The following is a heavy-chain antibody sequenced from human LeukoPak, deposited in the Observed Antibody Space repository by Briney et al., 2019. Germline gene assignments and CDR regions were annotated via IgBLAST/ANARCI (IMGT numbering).Heavy chain of an antibody. CDR3: ARARSGWEKSYYFDY. CDR1: GYSISSGYY. J-gene: IGHJ4*02. Sequence: SETLSLTCTVSGYSISSGYYWGWIRQPPGKGLEWIGSIYHSGSTYYNPSLKSRVTISVDTSKNQFSLKLSSVTAADTAVYYCARARSGWEKSYYFDYWGQGTLVTVSS. CDR2: IYHSGST. D-gene: IGHD6-19*01. V-gene: IGHV4-38-2*02.